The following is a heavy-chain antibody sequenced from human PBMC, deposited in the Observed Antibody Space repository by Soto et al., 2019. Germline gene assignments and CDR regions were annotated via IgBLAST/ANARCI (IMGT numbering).Heavy chain of an antibody. V-gene: IGHV3-23*01. J-gene: IGHJ4*02. CDR3: AKATTNGGWFNPFDS. CDR2: LSGSGTST. D-gene: IGHD6-19*01. CDR1: VFPVDAHG. Sequence: GSLRLYCAASVFPVDAHGMAWVRQSPGKGLEWVSGLSGSGTSTYYADSVKGRFTISRDNSRDTLFLQMNSLTADDTAVYYCAKATTNGGWFNPFDSWGQGALVTVPS.